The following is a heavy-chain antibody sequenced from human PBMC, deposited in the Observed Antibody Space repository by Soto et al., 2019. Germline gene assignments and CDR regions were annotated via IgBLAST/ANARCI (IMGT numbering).Heavy chain of an antibody. V-gene: IGHV1-69*13. CDR1: GGTFSSYA. CDR3: ARDPQHIAAAGTFPYYYGMDV. D-gene: IGHD6-13*01. Sequence: GASVKVSCKASGGTFSSYAISWVRQAPGQGLEWMGGIIPIFGTANYAQKFQGRVTITADESTSTAYMELSSLRSEDTAVYYCARDPQHIAAAGTFPYYYGMDVWGKGTTVTVSS. J-gene: IGHJ6*04. CDR2: IIPIFGTA.